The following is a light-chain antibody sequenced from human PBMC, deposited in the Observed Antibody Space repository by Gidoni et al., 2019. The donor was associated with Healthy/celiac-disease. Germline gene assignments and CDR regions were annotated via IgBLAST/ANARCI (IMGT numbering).Light chain of an antibody. V-gene: IGKV3-20*01. CDR2: GAS. Sequence: EIVLTPSPGTLSLSPGERATLSCRASQSVSSSYLAWYQQKPGQAPRLLIYGASSRATGIPDRFSGSGSGTDFTLTISRLEHEDVAVYYCQQDGSSPTFGQGTKVEIK. CDR3: QQDGSSPT. J-gene: IGKJ1*01. CDR1: QSVSSSY.